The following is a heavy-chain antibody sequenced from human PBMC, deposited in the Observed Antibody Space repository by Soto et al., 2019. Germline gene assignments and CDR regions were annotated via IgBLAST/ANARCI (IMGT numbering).Heavy chain of an antibody. D-gene: IGHD1-1*01. J-gene: IGHJ4*02. V-gene: IGHV3-21*01. Sequence: GGSLRLSCAASGFTFSSYSMNWVRQAPGKGLEWVSSISSSSSYIYYAGSVKGRFTISRDNAKNSLYLQMNSLRAEDTAVYYCARERQAELDYWGQGTLVTVSS. CDR2: ISSSSSYI. CDR1: GFTFSSYS. CDR3: ARERQAELDY.